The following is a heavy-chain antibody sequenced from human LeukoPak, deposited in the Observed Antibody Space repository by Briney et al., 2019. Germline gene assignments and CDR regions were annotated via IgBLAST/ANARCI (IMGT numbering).Heavy chain of an antibody. D-gene: IGHD2-15*01. CDR2: IYISGST. CDR1: GGSISSGRYY. J-gene: IGHJ6*03. CDR3: AREGYCSGGSCSTTHRYYMDV. Sequence: SETLSLTCTVSGGSISSGRYYWSWIRQPAGKGLEWIGRIYISGSTNYNPSLKSRVTISVDTSKNQFSLKLSSVTAADTAVYYCAREGYCSGGSCSTTHRYYMDVWGKGTTVTVSS. V-gene: IGHV4-61*02.